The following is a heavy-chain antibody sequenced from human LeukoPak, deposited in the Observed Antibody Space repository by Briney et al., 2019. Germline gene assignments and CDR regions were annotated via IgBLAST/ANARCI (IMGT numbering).Heavy chain of an antibody. V-gene: IGHV1-69*05. CDR1: GGTFSSYA. Sequence: GASVKVSCKASGGTFSSYAISWVRQAPGQGLEWMGGIIPIFGTANYAQKFQGRVTITRDTSARIVYMELSSLRFEDTALYYCARPGASSPGNWFASWGQGSLVTVSS. J-gene: IGHJ5*01. D-gene: IGHD6-13*01. CDR3: ARPGASSPGNWFAS. CDR2: IIPIFGTA.